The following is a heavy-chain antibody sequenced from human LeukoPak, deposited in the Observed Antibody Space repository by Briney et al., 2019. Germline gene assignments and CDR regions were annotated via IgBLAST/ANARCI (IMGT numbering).Heavy chain of an antibody. J-gene: IGHJ4*02. CDR3: ARDSSSGWYHDY. Sequence: GGSLRLSCAASGFTVSSNYMSWVRQAPGKGLEWVSVIYSDGRTYYADSVKGRFTISRDNSKNTLFLQMNSLRAEDTAVYYGARDSSSGWYHDYWSQGTLVIVSS. CDR2: IYSDGRT. V-gene: IGHV3-53*01. D-gene: IGHD6-19*01. CDR1: GFTVSSNY.